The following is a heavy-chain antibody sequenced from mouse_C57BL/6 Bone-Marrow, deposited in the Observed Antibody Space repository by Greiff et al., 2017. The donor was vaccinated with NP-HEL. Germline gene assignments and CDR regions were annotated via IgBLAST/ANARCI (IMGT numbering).Heavy chain of an antibody. V-gene: IGHV1-82*01. CDR1: GYAFSSSW. Sequence: QVQLQQSGPELVKPGASVKISCKASGYAFSSSWLNWVKQRPGKGLEWIGRIYPGDGDTNYNGKFKGKATLTADKSSSTAYMQLSSLTSEDSAVYFCARYPKLYDGSRGRYFDVWGTGTTVTVSS. J-gene: IGHJ1*03. D-gene: IGHD1-1*01. CDR3: ARYPKLYDGSRGRYFDV. CDR2: IYPGDGDT.